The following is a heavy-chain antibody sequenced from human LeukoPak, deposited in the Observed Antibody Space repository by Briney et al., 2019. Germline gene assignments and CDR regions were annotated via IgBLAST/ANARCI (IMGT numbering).Heavy chain of an antibody. CDR2: IYSGGST. D-gene: IGHD3-10*01. CDR1: GFTVSSNY. V-gene: IGHV3-66*01. J-gene: IGHJ6*02. Sequence: PGGSLRLSCAASGFTVSSNYMSWVRQAPGKGLEWVSVIYSGGSTYYADSVKGRFTISRDNSKNTLYLQMNSLRAEDTAVHYCARESLPRGFFPGGVITPALGYYYGMDVWGQGTTVTVSS. CDR3: ARESLPRGFFPGGVITPALGYYYGMDV.